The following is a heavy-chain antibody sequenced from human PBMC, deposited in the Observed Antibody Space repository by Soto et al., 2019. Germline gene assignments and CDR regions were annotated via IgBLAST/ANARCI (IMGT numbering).Heavy chain of an antibody. V-gene: IGHV4-31*03. CDR2: ISSSGST. CDR1: GGSISSGGYY. D-gene: IGHD3-22*01. CDR3: VIDYDYDSSRNDAFDI. Sequence: QVQLQESGPGLVKPSQTLSLTCTVSGGSISSGGYYWSWLRHHPGKGLEWIGYISSSGSTYYNPSRRSRVTIASVTAKNQFSLKLSSVTSADTAVYYFVIDYDYDSSRNDAFDIWGQGTMVTVSS. J-gene: IGHJ3*02.